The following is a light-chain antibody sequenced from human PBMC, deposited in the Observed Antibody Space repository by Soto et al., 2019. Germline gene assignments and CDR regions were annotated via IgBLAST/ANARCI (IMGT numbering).Light chain of an antibody. CDR3: QQRSNWPLT. CDR2: DAS. J-gene: IGKJ4*01. Sequence: EFVLRQSPSTLSLSPGERATLSCRASQTVRNNYLAWYQQKPGQAPRLLIYDASNRATGIPARFSGSGSGTDFTLTISSLEPEDFAVYYCQQRSNWPLTFAGGTKVDIK. V-gene: IGKV3-11*01. CDR1: QTVRNNY.